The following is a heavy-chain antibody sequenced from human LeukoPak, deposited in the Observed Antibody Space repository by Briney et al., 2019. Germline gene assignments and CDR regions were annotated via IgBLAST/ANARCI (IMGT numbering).Heavy chain of an antibody. Sequence: SVKVSCKASGGTFSSYTISWVRQAPGQGLECMGRIIPILGIANYAQKFQGRVTITADKSTSTAYMELSSLRSEDTAAYYCARTWIYYYYYMDVWGKGTTVTVSS. V-gene: IGHV1-69*02. J-gene: IGHJ6*03. D-gene: IGHD5-12*01. CDR3: ARTWIYYYYYMDV. CDR1: GGTFSSYT. CDR2: IIPILGIA.